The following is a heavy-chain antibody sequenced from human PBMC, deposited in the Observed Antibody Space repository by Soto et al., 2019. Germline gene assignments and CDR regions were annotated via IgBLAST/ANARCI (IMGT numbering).Heavy chain of an antibody. CDR3: ASSYRSIAARRDY. Sequence: GGSLRLSCAASGFTCSSYAMHWVGQSPGKGLEWVAVISYDGSNKYYADSVKGRFTISRDNSKNTLYLQMNSLRAEDTAVYYCASSYRSIAARRDYWGQGTLVTVSS. D-gene: IGHD6-6*01. CDR2: ISYDGSNK. J-gene: IGHJ4*02. CDR1: GFTCSSYA. V-gene: IGHV3-30-3*01.